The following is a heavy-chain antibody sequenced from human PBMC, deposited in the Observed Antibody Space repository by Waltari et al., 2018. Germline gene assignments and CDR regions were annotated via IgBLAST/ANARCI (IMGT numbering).Heavy chain of an antibody. V-gene: IGHV3-21*01. CDR3: ARGSRVGAVGYDY. D-gene: IGHD1-26*01. CDR2: IDTSSSYI. Sequence: EVQLVESGGGLVKPGGSLRLPCVASGGPFRGYSRNWVRQAPEKGLEWVSSIDTSSSYIYYADSVRGRFTISRDNAQNSLYLQMNSLRAEDTAVYYCARGSRVGAVGYDYWGQGTLVTVSS. J-gene: IGHJ4*02. CDR1: GGPFRGYS.